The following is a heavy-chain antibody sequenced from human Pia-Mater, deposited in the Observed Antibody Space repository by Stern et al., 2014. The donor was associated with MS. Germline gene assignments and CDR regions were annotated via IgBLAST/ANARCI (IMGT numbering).Heavy chain of an antibody. Sequence: QLQLQESGPGLVKPSETLSLTCTVSGGSVSSGRYYWSWIRQPPGKGPEWIGYIYYSGSTNYNPSLKSRVTISVDTSKNQFSLKLSSVTAADTAVYYCARSMTTVSPFDYWGQGTLVTVSS. D-gene: IGHD4-17*01. CDR2: IYYSGST. CDR1: GGSVSSGRYY. J-gene: IGHJ4*02. V-gene: IGHV4-61*01. CDR3: ARSMTTVSPFDY.